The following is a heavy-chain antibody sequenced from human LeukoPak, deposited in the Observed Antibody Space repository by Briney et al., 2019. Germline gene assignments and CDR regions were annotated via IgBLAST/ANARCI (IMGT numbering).Heavy chain of an antibody. CDR3: AKEGHSGYDYWRYYFDY. D-gene: IGHD5-12*01. CDR2: ISYDGSNK. CDR1: GFTFSSYG. Sequence: PGRSLRLSCAASGFTFSSYGMHWVRQAPGKGLEWVAVISYDGSNKYYADSVKGRFTISRDNSKNTLYLQTNSLRAEDTAVYYCAKEGHSGYDYWRYYFDYWGQGTLVTVSS. V-gene: IGHV3-30*18. J-gene: IGHJ4*02.